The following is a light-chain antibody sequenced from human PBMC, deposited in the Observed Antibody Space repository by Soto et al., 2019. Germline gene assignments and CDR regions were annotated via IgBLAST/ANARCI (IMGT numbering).Light chain of an antibody. J-gene: IGLJ2*01. CDR3: QTWDSGQVL. CDR1: SGHSSYD. V-gene: IGLV4-69*01. CDR2: LNSDGSH. Sequence: QAVVTQSPSASASLGASVKLTCTLSSGHSSYDIAWHQQQPEKGPRYLMKLNSDGSHTKGDGIPDRFSGSSSGAERYLTISSLQSEDETDYYCQTWDSGQVLFGGGTKVTVL.